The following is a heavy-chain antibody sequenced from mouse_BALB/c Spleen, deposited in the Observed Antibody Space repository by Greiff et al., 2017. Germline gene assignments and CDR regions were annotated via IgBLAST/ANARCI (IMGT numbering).Heavy chain of an antibody. CDR2: ILPGSGST. D-gene: IGHD2-10*01. J-gene: IGHJ4*01. CDR3: ARSFYGNPYAMDY. CDR1: GYTFSSYW. V-gene: IGHV1-9*01. Sequence: VQLKESGAELMKPGASVKISCKATGYTFSSYWIEWVKQRPGHGLEWIGEILPGSGSTNYNEKFKGKATFTADTSSNTAYMQLSSLTSEDSAVYYCARSFYGNPYAMDYWGQGTSVTVSS.